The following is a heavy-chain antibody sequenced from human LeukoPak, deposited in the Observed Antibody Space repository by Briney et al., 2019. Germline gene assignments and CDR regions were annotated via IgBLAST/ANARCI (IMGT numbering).Heavy chain of an antibody. CDR3: ARHLYYSASAFWYIDL. CDR2: ASQSGNT. Sequence: SETLSLTCTLSGDSITSSDHYWVWIRQSPGKGLEWIGSASQSGNTYYKSSLKSRVTVSLDTSKNEFSLTLTSVTAADTAEYYCARHLYYSASAFWYIDLWGRGTLVIVSP. J-gene: IGHJ2*01. D-gene: IGHD3-10*01. V-gene: IGHV4-39*01. CDR1: GDSITSSDHY.